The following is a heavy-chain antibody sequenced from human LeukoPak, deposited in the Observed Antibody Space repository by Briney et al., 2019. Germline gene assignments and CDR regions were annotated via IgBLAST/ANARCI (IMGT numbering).Heavy chain of an antibody. CDR3: ARMAAAGTFDY. CDR1: GFTFSTYA. Sequence: GGSLRLSCAASGFTFSTYAMSWVRQAPGKGLEWVAVIWYDGSNKYYADSVKGRFTISRDNSKNTLYLQMNSLRAEDTAVYYCARMAAAGTFDYWGQGTLVTVSS. D-gene: IGHD6-13*01. V-gene: IGHV3-33*08. CDR2: IWYDGSNK. J-gene: IGHJ4*02.